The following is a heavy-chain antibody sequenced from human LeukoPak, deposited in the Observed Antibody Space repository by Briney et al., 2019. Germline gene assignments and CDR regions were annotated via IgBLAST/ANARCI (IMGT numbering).Heavy chain of an antibody. V-gene: IGHV3-48*04. CDR2: ISSSSSNR. Sequence: GRSLRLSCAATRFTFSNYGMHWVRQAPGKGLEWVSYISSSSSNRNYTDSVKGRFTISRDNANNSLFLQMNSLRAEDTAVYYCARAQYYLDSWGQGTLVTVSS. J-gene: IGHJ4*02. CDR3: ARAQYYLDS. CDR1: RFTFSNYG.